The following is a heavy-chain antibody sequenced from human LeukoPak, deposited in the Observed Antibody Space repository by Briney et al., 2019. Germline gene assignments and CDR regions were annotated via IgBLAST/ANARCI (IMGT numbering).Heavy chain of an antibody. CDR1: GFTFSSYS. CDR2: ISNSGTYI. Sequence: GGSLRLSRAASGFTFSSYSMNWVRQAPGKGLEWVSSISNSGTYIYYADSVKGRFTISRDNAKNSLYLQMNSLRVEDTAVHYCARDTAVSDFDYWGRGTLVTVSS. J-gene: IGHJ4*02. D-gene: IGHD4-23*01. V-gene: IGHV3-21*06. CDR3: ARDTAVSDFDY.